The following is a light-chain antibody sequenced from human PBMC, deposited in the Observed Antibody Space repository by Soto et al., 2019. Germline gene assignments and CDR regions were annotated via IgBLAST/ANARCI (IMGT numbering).Light chain of an antibody. V-gene: IGKV3-11*01. CDR1: QSVTTY. J-gene: IGKJ4*01. Sequence: EIVLTQSPATLSLSPGERATLSCRASQSVTTYLAWYQQKPGQAPRLLIYDASNRATGIPARFSGSGSGTHVTLTISSLEPEDFAVYYCHQRTNWPLTFGGGTKVEIK. CDR2: DAS. CDR3: HQRTNWPLT.